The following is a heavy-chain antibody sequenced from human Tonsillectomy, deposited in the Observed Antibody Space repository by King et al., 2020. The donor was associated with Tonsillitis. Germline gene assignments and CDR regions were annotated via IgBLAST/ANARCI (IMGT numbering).Heavy chain of an antibody. D-gene: IGHD3-10*01. CDR3: AKDQYGSGSVGLATRYYGMDV. J-gene: IGHJ6*02. CDR1: GFTFSTYG. Sequence: VQLVESGGGVVQPGRSLRLSCAASGFTFSTYGMHWVRQAPGKGMEWVAVISYDGSKKYYADSVKGRLTISRDNSKNTLYLQMNSLRAEDTAVYYCAKDQYGSGSVGLATRYYGMDVWGQGTTVTVSS. CDR2: ISYDGSKK. V-gene: IGHV3-30*18.